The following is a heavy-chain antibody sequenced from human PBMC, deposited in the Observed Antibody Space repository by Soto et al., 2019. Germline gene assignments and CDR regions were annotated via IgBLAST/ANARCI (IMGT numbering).Heavy chain of an antibody. D-gene: IGHD1-26*01. CDR1: GFTFSDYY. Sequence: GGSLRLSCAASGFTFSDYYMSWIRQAPGKGLEWVSYISSSSSYTNYADSVKGRFTISRDNAKNSLYLQMNSLRAEDTAVYYCARSKFMGATPWPLDYWGQGTLVTVSS. CDR2: ISSSSSYT. V-gene: IGHV3-11*06. CDR3: ARSKFMGATPWPLDY. J-gene: IGHJ4*02.